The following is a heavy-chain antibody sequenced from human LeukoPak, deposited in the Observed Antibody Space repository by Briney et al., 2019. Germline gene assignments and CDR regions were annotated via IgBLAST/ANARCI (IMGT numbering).Heavy chain of an antibody. J-gene: IGHJ3*02. CDR1: GYSFTSYW. V-gene: IGHV5-51*01. CDR3: ARRAQQDAFDI. CDR2: IYPGDSDT. Sequence: GASLKISCKGSGYSFTSYWIGWVRQMPGKGLEGMGIIYPGDSDTRYSPSFQGQVTISADKSISTAYLQWSSLKASDTAMYYCARRAQQDAFDIWGQGTMVTVSS.